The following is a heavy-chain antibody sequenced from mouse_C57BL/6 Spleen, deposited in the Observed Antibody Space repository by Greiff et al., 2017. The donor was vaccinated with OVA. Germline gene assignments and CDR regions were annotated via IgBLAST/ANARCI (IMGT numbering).Heavy chain of an antibody. J-gene: IGHJ4*01. CDR1: GFTFSDYG. Sequence: DVHLVESGGGLVKPGGSLKLSCAASGFTFSDYGMHWVRQAPEKGLEWVAYISSGSSTIYYADTVKGRFTISRDNAKNTLFLQMTSLRSEDTAMYYCARAGSNYGGAMDYWGQGTSVTVSS. CDR2: ISSGSSTI. V-gene: IGHV5-17*01. CDR3: ARAGSNYGGAMDY. D-gene: IGHD2-5*01.